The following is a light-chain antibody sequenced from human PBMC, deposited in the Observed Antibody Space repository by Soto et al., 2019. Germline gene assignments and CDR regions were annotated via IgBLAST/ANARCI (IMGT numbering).Light chain of an antibody. CDR2: DVT. Sequence: QSVLAQPASVSGSPGQSITISCTGTRSDVGGYSYVSWYQQNPGKAPKVIIYDVTNRPSGVSSRFSGSKSGNTASLTISGLQAEDEADYYCSSYTTTNTRVVFGGGTQLTVL. V-gene: IGLV2-14*01. J-gene: IGLJ2*01. CDR3: SSYTTTNTRVV. CDR1: RSDVGGYSY.